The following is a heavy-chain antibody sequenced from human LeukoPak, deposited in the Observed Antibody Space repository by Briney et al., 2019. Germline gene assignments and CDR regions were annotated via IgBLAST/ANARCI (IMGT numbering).Heavy chain of an antibody. Sequence: SETLSLTCTVSGGSISPHYWTWIRQTPGKGLEWIGYIFHSGLTNYNSALRSRVTLSVDTARNQLSLKLTSVTAADTAVYYCTREVSTVTFDYWGQGTLVTVSS. J-gene: IGHJ4*02. CDR2: IFHSGLT. V-gene: IGHV4-59*11. CDR1: GGSISPHY. D-gene: IGHD4-17*01. CDR3: TREVSTVTFDY.